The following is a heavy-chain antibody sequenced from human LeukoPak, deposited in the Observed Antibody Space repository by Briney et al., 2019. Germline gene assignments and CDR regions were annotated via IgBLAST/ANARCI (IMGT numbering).Heavy chain of an antibody. CDR2: ISYDGSNK. D-gene: IGHD5-24*01. CDR3: ARGRGGAGYNWLCYFDY. CDR1: GFTFSSYA. Sequence: GGSLRLSCAASGFTFSSYAMHWVRQAPGKGLEWVAVISYDGSNKYYADSVKGRFTISRDNSKNTLYLQMNSLRSEDTAVYYCARGRGGAGYNWLCYFDYWGQGTLVTVSS. V-gene: IGHV3-30-3*01. J-gene: IGHJ4*02.